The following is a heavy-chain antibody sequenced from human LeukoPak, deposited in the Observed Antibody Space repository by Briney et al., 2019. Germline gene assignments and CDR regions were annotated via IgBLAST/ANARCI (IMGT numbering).Heavy chain of an antibody. D-gene: IGHD2/OR15-2a*01. Sequence: SETLSLTCAVSDGSITSGGYSWSWIRQPPGKGLEWIGYIYHSEITYYNPSLKSRVTISVDRSKNQFSLKLSSVTAADTAVYYCAGRLLVLVAPTGRVDYYYGMDVWGQGTTVTVSS. CDR3: AGRLLVLVAPTGRVDYYYGMDV. CDR1: DGSITSGGYS. V-gene: IGHV4-30-2*01. CDR2: IYHSEIT. J-gene: IGHJ6*02.